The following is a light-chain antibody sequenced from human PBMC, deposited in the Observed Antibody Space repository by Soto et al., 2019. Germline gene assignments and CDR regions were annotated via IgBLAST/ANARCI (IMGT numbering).Light chain of an antibody. CDR2: GAS. V-gene: IGKV3-11*01. Sequence: EIALTQSPATLSLSPGERATLSCRASQSVSSYLAWYQQKPGQAPRLLIYGASTRAAGIPDRFSGSGSGTDFTLTITRLEPEDSAVYFCQQYTGPPTTFGQGTRLEIK. J-gene: IGKJ5*01. CDR1: QSVSSY. CDR3: QQYTGPPTT.